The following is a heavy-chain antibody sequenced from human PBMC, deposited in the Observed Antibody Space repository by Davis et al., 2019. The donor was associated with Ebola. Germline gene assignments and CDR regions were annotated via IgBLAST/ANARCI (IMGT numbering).Heavy chain of an antibody. Sequence: SETLSLTCAVYGGSFSGYYWSWIRQPPGKGLEWIGEINHSGRTNYNPSLKSRVTISVDTSKNQFSLKLSSVTAADTAVYYCARQKVTNAFDIWGQGTMVTISS. CDR1: GGSFSGYY. V-gene: IGHV4-34*01. CDR3: ARQKVTNAFDI. J-gene: IGHJ3*02. CDR2: INHSGRT.